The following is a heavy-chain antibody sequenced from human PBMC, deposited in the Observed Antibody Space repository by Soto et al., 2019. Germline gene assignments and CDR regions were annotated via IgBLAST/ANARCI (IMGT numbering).Heavy chain of an antibody. D-gene: IGHD4-17*01. J-gene: IGHJ6*02. CDR2: IYFSGRT. CDR1: GCPVTVGRYN. CDR3: SRDVDFGEEDV. V-gene: IGHV4-61*01. Sequence: SETLSHTFTVSGCPVTVGRYNWNWIRQPPGKGLEWIGYIYFSGRTNYNPSLKSRVTISIDTSKNQFSLKLTSATAADTAVYYCSRDVDFGEEDVWGQGTTVT.